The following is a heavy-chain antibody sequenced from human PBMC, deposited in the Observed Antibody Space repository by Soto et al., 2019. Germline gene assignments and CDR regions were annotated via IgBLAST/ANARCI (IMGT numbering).Heavy chain of an antibody. Sequence: ASVKVSCKVSGYTLTELSMHWVRQAPGKGLEWMGGFDPEDGETIYAQKFQGRVTMTEDTSTDTAYMELSSLRSEDTAVYYCAKLTPYRTNGVCTFDYWGPGTLVTVYS. D-gene: IGHD2-8*01. J-gene: IGHJ4*02. V-gene: IGHV1-24*01. CDR1: GYTLTELS. CDR2: FDPEDGET. CDR3: AKLTPYRTNGVCTFDY.